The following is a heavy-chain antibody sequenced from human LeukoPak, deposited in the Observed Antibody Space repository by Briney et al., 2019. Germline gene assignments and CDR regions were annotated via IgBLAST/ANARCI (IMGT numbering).Heavy chain of an antibody. V-gene: IGHV3-74*01. Sequence: GGSLRLSCAASGFTFSSYWMHWVRQVPGRGLVWVSHINSDGRRTNSADSVKGRFTISRDNAKNTLYLQMNSLRADDTAVYYCARGGRAFDTWGHGTMVTVSS. CDR1: GFTFSSYW. CDR3: ARGGRAFDT. CDR2: INSDGRRT. J-gene: IGHJ3*02. D-gene: IGHD3-16*01.